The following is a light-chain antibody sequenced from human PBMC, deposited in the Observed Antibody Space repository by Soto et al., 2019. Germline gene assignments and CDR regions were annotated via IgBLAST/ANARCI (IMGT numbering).Light chain of an antibody. Sequence: QSALSQPASVSGSPGQSITISCSGTRNDVGNYNLVSWYQQHPGKVPKLLIYEVTRRPSGVADRFSASKSGNTASLTISGLQAEDEADYYCCSSSGVSTWIFGGGTKLTVL. J-gene: IGLJ2*01. V-gene: IGLV2-23*02. CDR1: RNDVGNYNL. CDR3: CSSSGVSTWI. CDR2: EVT.